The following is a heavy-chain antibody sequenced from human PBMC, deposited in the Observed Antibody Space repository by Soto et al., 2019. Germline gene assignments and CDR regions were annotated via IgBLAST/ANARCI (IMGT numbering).Heavy chain of an antibody. CDR1: GFTFTSYA. D-gene: IGHD3-3*01. J-gene: IGHJ4*02. CDR2: ISGSGGDT. CDR3: AKHDFWTLYNTGLES. Sequence: EVQLLESGGGLVQPGGSLRLSCSASGFTFTSYAMSWVRQAPGKGLEWVSGISGSGGDTKSADSVKGRFTISRDNFMNMLYLQMNSLRAEDTAVYYCAKHDFWTLYNTGLESWGQGTLVTVSS. V-gene: IGHV3-23*01.